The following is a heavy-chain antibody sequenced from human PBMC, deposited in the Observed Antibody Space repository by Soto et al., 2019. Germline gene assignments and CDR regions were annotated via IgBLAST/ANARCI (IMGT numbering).Heavy chain of an antibody. CDR1: GFTFSSYG. CDR3: AGDISNFWSGYISGGMDV. V-gene: IGHV3-33*01. Sequence: GGSLRLSCAASGFTFSSYGMHWVRQAPGKGLEWVAVIWYDGSNKYYADSVKGRFTISRDNSKNTLYLQMNSLRAEDTAVYYCAGDISNFWSGYISGGMDVWGQGTTVTVSS. D-gene: IGHD3-3*01. J-gene: IGHJ6*02. CDR2: IWYDGSNK.